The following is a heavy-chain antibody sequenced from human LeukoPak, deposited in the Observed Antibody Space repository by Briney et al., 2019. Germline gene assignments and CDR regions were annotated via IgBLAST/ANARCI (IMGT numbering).Heavy chain of an antibody. CDR1: GFTFSSYD. J-gene: IGHJ6*02. CDR3: ARRGENYGDFPMDV. CDR2: IGTVGDT. D-gene: IGHD4-17*01. Sequence: GGSLRLSCAASGFTFSSYDMHWVRQTTGKGLEWVSGIGTVGDTYYPGSVQGRFTISRENAKNSLYLQMNSLRVGDTAVYYCARRGENYGDFPMDVWSQGTTVTVSS. V-gene: IGHV3-13*01.